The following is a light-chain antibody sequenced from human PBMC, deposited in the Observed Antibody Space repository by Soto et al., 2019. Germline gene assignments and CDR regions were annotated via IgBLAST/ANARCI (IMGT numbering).Light chain of an antibody. CDR3: SSYTSINTWV. V-gene: IGLV2-14*01. CDR2: EVS. CDR1: SSDVGGYNY. J-gene: IGLJ3*02. Sequence: QSVLTQPASVSGSPGQSITISCTGTSSDVGGYNYVSWYQQHPGKAPKLMIYEVSTRPSGVSNRFSGSKSGNTASLTISGLHDEDEADYNCSSYTSINTWVFGGGTKLTVL.